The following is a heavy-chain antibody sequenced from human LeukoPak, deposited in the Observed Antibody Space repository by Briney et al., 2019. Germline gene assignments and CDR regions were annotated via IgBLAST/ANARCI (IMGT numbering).Heavy chain of an antibody. J-gene: IGHJ4*02. CDR3: ARQKSYYDSSELYFDY. V-gene: IGHV1-69*05. Sequence: SVKVSCKASGGTFISYAISWVRQAPGQGLEWMGKIITIFGRANYAQKFQGRVTITTDESTSTAYMELSSLRSEDTAVYYCARQKSYYDSSELYFDYWGQGTLVTVSS. CDR2: IITIFGRA. D-gene: IGHD3-22*01. CDR1: GGTFISYA.